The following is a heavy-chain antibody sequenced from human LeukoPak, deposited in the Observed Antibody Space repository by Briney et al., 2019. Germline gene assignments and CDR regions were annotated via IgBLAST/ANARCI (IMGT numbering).Heavy chain of an antibody. V-gene: IGHV4-4*02. CDR2: ISLSGRT. CDR1: GGSISRTNW. Sequence: SETLSLTCDVSGGSISRTNWWSLVRQSPGQGLEWIGEISLSGRTNYNPSLQSRVTMSLDESKNQLSLDLASVTAADTAVYYCSRESGAFSPFGYWGQGTLVT. J-gene: IGHJ4*02. D-gene: IGHD1-26*01. CDR3: SRESGAFSPFGY.